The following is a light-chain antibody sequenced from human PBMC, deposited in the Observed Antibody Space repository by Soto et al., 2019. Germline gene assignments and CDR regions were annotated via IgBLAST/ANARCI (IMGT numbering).Light chain of an antibody. CDR2: DAS. Sequence: EIVLTQSPGTLSLSPGERATLSCRASQTVGNTYLAWYQQKPGQAPRLLIYDASSRATGIPDRFSGGGSGTDFTLTISRLEPEDFAVYXXXXXXSYPLTFGGGTKVDNK. CDR1: QTVGNTY. J-gene: IGKJ4*01. CDR3: XXXXSYPLT. V-gene: IGKV3-20*01.